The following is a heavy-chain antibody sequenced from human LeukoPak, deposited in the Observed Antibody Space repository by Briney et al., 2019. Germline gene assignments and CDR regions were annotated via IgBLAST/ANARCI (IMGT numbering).Heavy chain of an antibody. V-gene: IGHV3-7*01. J-gene: IGHJ4*02. CDR3: ARASSGYYNYFDY. CDR1: GFTFSSYA. Sequence: GGSLRLSCAASGFTFSSYAMSWVRQAPGKGLEWVANIKQDGSEKYYVDSVKGRFTVSRDNSKNSLFLQMNSLRAEDTAVYYCARASSGYYNYFDYWGQGTLVAVSS. D-gene: IGHD3-22*01. CDR2: IKQDGSEK.